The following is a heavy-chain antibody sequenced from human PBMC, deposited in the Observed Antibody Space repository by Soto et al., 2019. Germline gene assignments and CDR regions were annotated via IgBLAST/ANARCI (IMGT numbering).Heavy chain of an antibody. CDR2: IWYDGSNK. CDR3: AKDVEGGKYYYYGMDG. CDR1: GFTFSSYG. D-gene: IGHD1-26*01. Sequence: QVQLVESGGGVVQPGRSLRLSCAASGFTFSSYGMHWVRQAQGKGLEWVAVIWYDGSNKYYADSVKGRFTISRDNSKNTLYLQMNSLRAEDRAVYYCAKDVEGGKYYYYGMDGWGPGTTVTVSS. J-gene: IGHJ6*02. V-gene: IGHV3-33*06.